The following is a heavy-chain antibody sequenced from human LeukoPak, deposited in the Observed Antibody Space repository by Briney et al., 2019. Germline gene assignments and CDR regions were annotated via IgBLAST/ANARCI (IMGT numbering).Heavy chain of an antibody. V-gene: IGHV4-30-4*01. CDR2: INYSGSI. D-gene: IGHD3-10*01. CDR3: ARDGSGSLGV. Sequence: SETLSLTCTVSGGSISSGDYYWSWIRQPPGKGLVWIGYINYSGSIYYNPSLKSRVIISVATSKTQFSLKLTSVTVADTAVYFCARDGSGSLGVWGQGTTVNVSS. J-gene: IGHJ6*02. CDR1: GGSISSGDYY.